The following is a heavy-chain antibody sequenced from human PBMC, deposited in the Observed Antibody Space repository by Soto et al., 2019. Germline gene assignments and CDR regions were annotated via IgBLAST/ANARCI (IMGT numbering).Heavy chain of an antibody. Sequence: QVQLVQSGAEVKKPGSSVKVSCKASGGTFSSYTISWVRQAPGQGLEWMGRIIPILGIANYAQKFQGRVTITADKSTSTAYMELSSLRSEDTAVYYCARDPRYASDYYYYYMDVWGKGTTVTVSS. J-gene: IGHJ6*03. CDR2: IIPILGIA. D-gene: IGHD2-2*01. CDR1: GGTFSSYT. CDR3: ARDPRYASDYYYYYMDV. V-gene: IGHV1-69*08.